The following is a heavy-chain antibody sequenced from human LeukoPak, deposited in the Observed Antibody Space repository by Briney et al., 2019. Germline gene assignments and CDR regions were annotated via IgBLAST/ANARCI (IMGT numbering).Heavy chain of an antibody. D-gene: IGHD6-19*01. CDR3: ARDNSRLKDH. CDR2: IGSGGSTI. J-gene: IGHJ4*02. CDR1: GFTFSSYW. V-gene: IGHV3-48*04. Sequence: PGGSLRLSCAASGFTFSSYWMHWVRQAPGKGLEWISYIGSGGSTIYYADSVRGRFTISRDNANNSLYLQVNSLRAEDTAVYYCARDNSRLKDHWGQGTLVTVSS.